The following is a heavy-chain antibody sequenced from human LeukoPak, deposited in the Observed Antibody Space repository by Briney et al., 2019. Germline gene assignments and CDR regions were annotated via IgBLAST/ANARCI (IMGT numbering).Heavy chain of an antibody. CDR2: ITGDGANT. J-gene: IGHJ4*02. D-gene: IGHD2-2*01. Sequence: GGSLRLSCAVSGFTFSSYAMTWVRQAPGKGLGWVSAITGDGANTYYADSVKGRSTISRDNSKNTLYLQMNSLRAEDTALYYCAKLIPTVDCSRTSCYGFDYWGQGTLVTVSS. V-gene: IGHV3-23*01. CDR3: AKLIPTVDCSRTSCYGFDY. CDR1: GFTFSSYA.